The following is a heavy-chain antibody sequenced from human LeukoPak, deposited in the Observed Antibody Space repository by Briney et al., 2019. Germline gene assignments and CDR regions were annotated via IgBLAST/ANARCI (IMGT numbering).Heavy chain of an antibody. CDR1: GFTFSSYG. CDR3: ATVRGSSGTYYIDY. J-gene: IGHJ4*02. D-gene: IGHD3-10*01. CDR2: ISYDGSNK. V-gene: IGHV3-30*03. Sequence: GGSLRLSCAASGFTFSSYGMHWVRQAPGKGLEWVAVISYDGSNKYYADSVKGRFTISRDNSKNTLYLQMNSLRAEDTAIYYCATVRGSSGTYYIDYWGQGTLVTVSS.